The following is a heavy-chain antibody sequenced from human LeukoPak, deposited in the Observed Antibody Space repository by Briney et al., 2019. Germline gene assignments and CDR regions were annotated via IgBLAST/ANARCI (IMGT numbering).Heavy chain of an antibody. CDR1: GGSISSSSYY. CDR3: ARTIDPYSFDY. Sequence: SETLSLTCTVSGGSISSSSYYWSWVRQPAGKGLEWIVRVNSSGKTNYNPSLKSRITISVDTSKNQFSLKLSSVTAADTAVYYCARTIDPYSFDYWGQGILVTVSS. CDR2: VNSSGKT. V-gene: IGHV4-61*02. J-gene: IGHJ4*02. D-gene: IGHD2-21*01.